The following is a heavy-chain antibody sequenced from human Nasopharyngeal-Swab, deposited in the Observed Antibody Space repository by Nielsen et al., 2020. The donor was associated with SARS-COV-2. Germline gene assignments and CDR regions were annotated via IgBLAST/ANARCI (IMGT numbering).Heavy chain of an antibody. CDR3: ARDKGTYYDILTGGYYYYGMDV. CDR2: ISSSSSYT. J-gene: IGHJ6*02. Sequence: GVLRLSCAASGFTFSDYYMSWIRQAPGKGLEWVSYISSSSSYTNYADSVKGRFTISRDNAKNSLYLQMNSLRAEDTAVYYCARDKGTYYDILTGGYYYYGMDVWGQGTTVTVSS. V-gene: IGHV3-11*05. CDR1: GFTFSDYY. D-gene: IGHD3-9*01.